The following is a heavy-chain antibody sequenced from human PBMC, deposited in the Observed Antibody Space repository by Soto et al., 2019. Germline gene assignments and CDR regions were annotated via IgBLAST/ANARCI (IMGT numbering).Heavy chain of an antibody. Sequence: GGSLRLSCAASGFTFSTYSMNWVRQAPGKGLEWVSSISTSISYIYYADSVKGRFTISRDNAKNSLYLQMSSLRAEDTAVYYCARRAMYSSSWYVTDYWGQGTLVTVPS. CDR2: ISTSISYI. CDR3: ARRAMYSSSWYVTDY. D-gene: IGHD6-13*01. V-gene: IGHV3-21*01. CDR1: GFTFSTYS. J-gene: IGHJ4*02.